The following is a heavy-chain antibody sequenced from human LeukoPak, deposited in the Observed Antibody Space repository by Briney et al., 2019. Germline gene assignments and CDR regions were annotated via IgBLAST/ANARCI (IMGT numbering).Heavy chain of an antibody. Sequence: GGSLRLSCAASEFSLGAYAMNWVRQAPGKGLEWVSYISASSSATYYAESVKGRFTISRDNGQNSLYLQMSSLTAGDTAVYYCTRGVGRRGGTFDFWGQGTLVTVSS. D-gene: IGHD3-10*01. CDR3: TRGVGRRGGTFDF. CDR2: ISASSSAT. V-gene: IGHV3-48*01. CDR1: EFSLGAYA. J-gene: IGHJ4*02.